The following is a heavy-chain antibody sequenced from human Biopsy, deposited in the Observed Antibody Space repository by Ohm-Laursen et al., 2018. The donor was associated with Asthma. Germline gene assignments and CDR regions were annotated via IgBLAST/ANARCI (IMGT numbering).Heavy chain of an antibody. V-gene: IGHV4-34*01. CDR1: GGSFSGYY. Sequence: GTLSLTCAVYGGSFSGYYWSWLRQPPGKGLEWIGEINHSGSNNYNPSLKRRVTISVDTSKNQFSLKLSLLPAADTAVYYCARSAKTIFGVVMGSYYYGMDVWGQGTTVTVSS. CDR3: ARSAKTIFGVVMGSYYYGMDV. J-gene: IGHJ6*02. CDR2: INHSGSN. D-gene: IGHD3-3*01.